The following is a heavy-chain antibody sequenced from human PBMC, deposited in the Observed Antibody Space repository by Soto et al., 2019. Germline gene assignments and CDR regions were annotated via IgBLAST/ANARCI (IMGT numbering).Heavy chain of an antibody. V-gene: IGHV4-59*08. CDR3: ARLLGAFDI. D-gene: IGHD7-27*01. CDR1: GDTMNYYY. CDR2: IYYSGST. J-gene: IGHJ3*02. Sequence: QVQLQESGPGLVKPSETLSLTCTVSGDTMNYYYWSWIRQPPGKGLEWIGYIYYSGSTNYNPSLKSRVTISVETSKNQFSLKLSSVTAADTAVYYCARLLGAFDIWGQGTLVTVSS.